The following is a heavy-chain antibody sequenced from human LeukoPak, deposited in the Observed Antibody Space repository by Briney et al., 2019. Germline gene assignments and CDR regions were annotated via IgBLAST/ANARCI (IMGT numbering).Heavy chain of an antibody. D-gene: IGHD1-26*01. CDR2: IYNSGST. V-gene: IGHV4-59*01. Sequence: SETLSLTCTVSGGSISSYYWSWIRQPPGKGLEWIGYIYNSGSTNYNPSLRSRVTISQDTSKNQFYLKVNSVTAADTAVYYCARGPSGSYSRWFDSWGQGTLVTVSS. J-gene: IGHJ5*01. CDR1: GGSISSYY. CDR3: ARGPSGSYSRWFDS.